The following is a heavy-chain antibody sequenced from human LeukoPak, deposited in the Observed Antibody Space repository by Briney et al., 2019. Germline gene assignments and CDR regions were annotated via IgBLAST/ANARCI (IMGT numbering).Heavy chain of an antibody. CDR2: IDPSDSYT. CDR1: GYSSTSYW. D-gene: IGHD2-2*01. J-gene: IGHJ4*02. V-gene: IGHV5-10-1*01. Sequence: GESLKISCKGSGYSSTSYWISWVRQMPGKGLEWMGRIDPSDSYTNYSPSFQGHVTISADKSISTAYLQWSSLKASDTAMYYCARPPRYCSSTSCPLDYWGQGTLVTVSS. CDR3: ARPPRYCSSTSCPLDY.